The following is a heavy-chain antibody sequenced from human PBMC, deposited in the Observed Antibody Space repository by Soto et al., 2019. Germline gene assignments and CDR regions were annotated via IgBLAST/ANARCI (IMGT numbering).Heavy chain of an antibody. J-gene: IGHJ6*02. D-gene: IGHD5-18*01. Sequence: SETLSLTCTVSGGSIDSYYWSWIRQPPGKALEWIGYTFYSGSTKYNPSLKSRATISVDTSKTHFSLNLTSVTAADTAVYYCARGSEYSYGYHYYGMDVWGQGTTVTVSS. CDR1: GGSIDSYY. CDR2: TFYSGST. CDR3: ARGSEYSYGYHYYGMDV. V-gene: IGHV4-59*01.